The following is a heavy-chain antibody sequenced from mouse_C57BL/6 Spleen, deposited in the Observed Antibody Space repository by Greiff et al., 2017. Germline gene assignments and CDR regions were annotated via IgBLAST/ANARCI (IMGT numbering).Heavy chain of an antibody. J-gene: IGHJ4*01. CDR2: FDPNSGGT. D-gene: IGHD4-1*01. CDR1: GYTFTSYW. CDR3: ASELGYYAMDY. V-gene: IGHV1-72*01. Sequence: QVQLKQPGAELVKPGASVKLSCKASGYTFTSYWMHWVKQRPGRGLEWIGRFDPNSGGTKYNEKFKSKATLTVDKPSSTAYMQLSSLTSEDSAVYYCASELGYYAMDYWGQGTSVTVSS.